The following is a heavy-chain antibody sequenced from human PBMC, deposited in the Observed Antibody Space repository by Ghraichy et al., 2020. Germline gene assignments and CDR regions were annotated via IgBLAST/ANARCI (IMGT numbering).Heavy chain of an antibody. J-gene: IGHJ6*02. CDR2: INPHSGVT. V-gene: IGHV1-2*02. CDR1: GYTFIDHY. Sequence: ASVKVSCKASGYTFIDHYMHWVRQAPGQGLEWMGWINPHSGVTNYAQKFQGRVTMTRDTSISTAYMELSRLSSVDTAVYYCARDQGVIGNPYGMDGWGQGTTVTVSS. D-gene: IGHD3-10*01. CDR3: ARDQGVIGNPYGMDG.